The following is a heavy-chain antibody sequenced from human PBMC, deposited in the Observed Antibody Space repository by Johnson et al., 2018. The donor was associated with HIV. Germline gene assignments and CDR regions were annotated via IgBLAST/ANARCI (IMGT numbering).Heavy chain of an antibody. CDR2: ISYDGSNK. V-gene: IGHV3-30*14. D-gene: IGHD3-3*01. J-gene: IGHJ3*01. Sequence: QVQLVESGGGVVQPGRSLRLSCAASGFTFSNYAMHWVRQAPGKGLEWVALISYDGSNKYHADSVKGRFTISRDNSKNTLYLQMDSLRAEDMAVYYCATDYNFWSGRPDSFDVWGQGTMVTVSS. CDR3: ATDYNFWSGRPDSFDV. CDR1: GFTFSNYA.